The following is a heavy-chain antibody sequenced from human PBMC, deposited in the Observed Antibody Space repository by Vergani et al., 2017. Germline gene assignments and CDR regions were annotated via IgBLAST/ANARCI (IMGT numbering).Heavy chain of an antibody. CDR1: GDSIISSSYY. V-gene: IGHV4-39*01. J-gene: IGHJ2*01. Sequence: QMQLQESGPGLVKASETLSLTCTVSGDSIISSSYYWGWIRQPPGKGLEWIGGIYNSGNGDSSSSLKSRVSISADTSKNQFSLKLTSVTAADTAVYYCASGNYYSESTYHFRARYFDVWGRGTLVTVPS. D-gene: IGHD3-10*01. CDR2: IYNSGNG. CDR3: ASGNYYSESTYHFRARYFDV.